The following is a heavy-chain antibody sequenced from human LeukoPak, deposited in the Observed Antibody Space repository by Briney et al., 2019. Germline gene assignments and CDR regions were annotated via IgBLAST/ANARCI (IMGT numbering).Heavy chain of an antibody. CDR2: IYYSGST. D-gene: IGHD1-14*01. V-gene: IGHV4-31*03. Sequence: SETLSLTCTVSGGSISSGGYYGSWIRQHPGKGLEWIGYIYYSGSTYYNPSLKSRVTISVDTSKNQFSLKLSSVTAADTAVYYCAVKPVGNWFDPWGQGTLVTVST. J-gene: IGHJ5*02. CDR3: AVKPVGNWFDP. CDR1: GGSISSGGYY.